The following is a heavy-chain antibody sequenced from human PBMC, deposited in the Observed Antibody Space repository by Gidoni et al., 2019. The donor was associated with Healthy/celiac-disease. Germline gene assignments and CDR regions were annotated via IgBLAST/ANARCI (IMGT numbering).Heavy chain of an antibody. V-gene: IGHV1-69*01. CDR2: IIPIFGTA. CDR1: GSTFSSYA. D-gene: IGHD6-6*01. CDR3: ASSQKQLAPFDY. Sequence: QVQLVQSGAEAKKPGSSVTVSCKASGSTFSSYAISWVRQAPGQGLEWMGGIIPIFGTANYAQKFQGRVTITADESTSTAYMELSSLRSEDTAVYYCASSQKQLAPFDYWGQGTLVTVSS. J-gene: IGHJ4*02.